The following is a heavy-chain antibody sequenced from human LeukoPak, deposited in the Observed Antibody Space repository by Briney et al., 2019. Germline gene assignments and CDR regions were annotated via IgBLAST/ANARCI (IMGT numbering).Heavy chain of an antibody. D-gene: IGHD6-13*01. CDR1: GFTFSSYW. CDR2: VNSDGSIT. J-gene: IGHJ4*02. V-gene: IGHV3-74*01. Sequence: PGGSLRLSCAGSGFTFSSYWMHWVRQAPGKGLVWVSRVNSDGSITSYADSVKGRFTISRDNAKNTLYLQMNSLRAEDTAVYYCARVPYSGSWFDYWGQGTLVTVSS. CDR3: ARVPYSGSWFDY.